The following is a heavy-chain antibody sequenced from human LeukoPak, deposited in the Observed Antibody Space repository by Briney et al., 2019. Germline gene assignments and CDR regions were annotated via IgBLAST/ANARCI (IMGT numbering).Heavy chain of an antibody. CDR3: ARGRHSGYEYILGY. J-gene: IGHJ4*02. V-gene: IGHV3-30*04. Sequence: PGGSLRLSCAASGFTFSNHAIHWVRQAPGKGLEWVGVITYDGVNEYYGDSVKGRFSISRDNSKNTLSLQINSLRAEDTAVYYCARGRHSGYEYILGYWGQGTLVTVSS. D-gene: IGHD5-12*01. CDR1: GFTFSNHA. CDR2: ITYDGVNE.